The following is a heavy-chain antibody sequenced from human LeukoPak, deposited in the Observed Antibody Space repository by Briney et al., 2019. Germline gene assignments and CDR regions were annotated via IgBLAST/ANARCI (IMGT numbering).Heavy chain of an antibody. CDR1: GFPFSSYS. V-gene: IGHV3-48*04. J-gene: IGHJ4*02. Sequence: GGSLRLSCAASGFPFSSYSMNWVRQAPGKGLEWVSYISSTSSTIYYADSVKGRFTISRDNAKNSLYLQMNSLRAEDTAVYYCARREVGATLGDWGQGTLVTVPS. CDR2: ISSTSSTI. CDR3: ARREVGATLGD. D-gene: IGHD1-26*01.